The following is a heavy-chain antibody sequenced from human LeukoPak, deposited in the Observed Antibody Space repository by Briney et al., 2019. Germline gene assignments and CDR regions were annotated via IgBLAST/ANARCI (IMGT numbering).Heavy chain of an antibody. CDR2: IIPIFGTA. D-gene: IGHD4-17*01. CDR3: ARLYGDYFDY. CDR1: GGTFSSYA. J-gene: IGHJ4*02. V-gene: IGHV1-69*13. Sequence: GASVKVPCKASGGTFSSYAISWVRQAPGQGLEWMGGIIPIFGTANYAQKFQGRVTITADESTSTAYMELSSLRSEDTAVYYCARLYGDYFDYWGQGTLVTVSS.